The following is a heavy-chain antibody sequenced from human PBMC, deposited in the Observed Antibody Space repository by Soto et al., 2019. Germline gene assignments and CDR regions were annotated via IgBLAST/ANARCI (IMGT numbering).Heavy chain of an antibody. CDR1: GGTFSSYA. J-gene: IGHJ4*02. D-gene: IGHD6-6*01. CDR3: ASRAIAARPPIDY. V-gene: IGHV1-69*01. Sequence: QVKLVKYWTEVKKPGSSVKVSCKASGGTFSSYAISWVRQAPGQGLERMGGIIPIVGTANYAQMFQGRVTIPADESTSTAYMELRSLRSEDTAVYYCASRAIAARPPIDYCGQGTLVTVSS. CDR2: IIPIVGTA.